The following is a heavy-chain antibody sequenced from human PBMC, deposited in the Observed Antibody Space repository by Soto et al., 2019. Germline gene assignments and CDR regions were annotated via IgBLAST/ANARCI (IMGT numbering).Heavy chain of an antibody. CDR3: ARKYSSSLYFDY. Sequence: GGSLRLSCAASGFTFSSYGMHWVRQAPGKGLEWVAVIWYDGSNKYYADSVKGRFTISRDNSKNTLYLQMNSLRAEDTAVYYCARKYSSSLYFDYWGQGTLVTVSS. CDR1: GFTFSSYG. D-gene: IGHD6-6*01. CDR2: IWYDGSNK. J-gene: IGHJ4*02. V-gene: IGHV3-33*01.